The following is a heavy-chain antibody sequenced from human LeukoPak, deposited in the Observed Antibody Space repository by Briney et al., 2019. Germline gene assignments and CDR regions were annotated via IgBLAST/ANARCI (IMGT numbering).Heavy chain of an antibody. J-gene: IGHJ4*02. CDR1: GFTVSSNY. D-gene: IGHD2-15*01. CDR2: IYSGGST. Sequence: GGSLRLSCAASGFTVSSNYMSWVRQAPGKGLEWVSVIYSGGSTYYADSVKGRFTISRDNSKNTLYLQMNSLRAEGTAVYYCASYKMVAATRVDYWGQGTLVTVSS. V-gene: IGHV3-53*01. CDR3: ASYKMVAATRVDY.